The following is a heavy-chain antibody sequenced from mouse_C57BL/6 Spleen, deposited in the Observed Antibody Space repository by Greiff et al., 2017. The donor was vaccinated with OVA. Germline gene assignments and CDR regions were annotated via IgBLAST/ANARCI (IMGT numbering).Heavy chain of an antibody. J-gene: IGHJ1*03. CDR2: ISYSGST. Sequence: EVMLVESGPGLAKPSQTLSLTCSVSGYSITSDYWNWIRKFPGNKLEYMGYISYSGSTYYNPSLKSRSSITRDTAKNQYYLQLNSVTTEDTATYYCARELGQGYFDVWGTGTTVTVSS. CDR3: ARELGQGYFDV. D-gene: IGHD4-1*01. CDR1: GYSITSDY. V-gene: IGHV3-8*01.